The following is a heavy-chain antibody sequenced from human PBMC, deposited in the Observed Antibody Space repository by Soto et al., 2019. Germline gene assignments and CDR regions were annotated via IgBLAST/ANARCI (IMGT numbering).Heavy chain of an antibody. CDR3: AKFKWGSGSYYSPIDY. Sequence: GASVKVSCKASGYTFTSYAMHWVRQAPGQRLEWMGWINAGNGNTKYSQKFQGRVTITRDTSASTAYMELSSLRSEDTAVYYCAKFKWGSGSYYSPIDYWGQGTLVTVSS. J-gene: IGHJ4*02. D-gene: IGHD3-10*01. CDR2: INAGNGNT. CDR1: GYTFTSYA. V-gene: IGHV1-3*01.